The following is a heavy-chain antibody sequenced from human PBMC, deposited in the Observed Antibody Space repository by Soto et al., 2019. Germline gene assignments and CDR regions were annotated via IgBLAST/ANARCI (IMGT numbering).Heavy chain of an antibody. J-gene: IGHJ4*02. D-gene: IGHD2-15*01. V-gene: IGHV3-30*18. CDR3: AKPEISAGYCSGGSCYPTVVLPDY. CDR2: ISYDGSNK. Sequence: GGSLRLSCAASGFTFSSYGMHWVRQAPGKGLEWVAVISYDGSNKYYADSVKGRFTISRDNSKNTLYLQMNSLRAEDTAVYYCAKPEISAGYCSGGSCYPTVVLPDYWGQGTLVTVSS. CDR1: GFTFSSYG.